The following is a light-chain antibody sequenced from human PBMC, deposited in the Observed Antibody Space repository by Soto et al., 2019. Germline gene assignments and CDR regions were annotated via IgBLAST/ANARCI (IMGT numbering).Light chain of an antibody. Sequence: EIVLTQSPAALSVSPGERVTLSCWASQSVGSTLNWYQQRPGQAPRLLIYDTSIRATDFPARFSGSGSGTEFTLTISSLQSEDFAVYYCRQYSNWPRTFGQGTKVDIK. CDR1: QSVGST. CDR3: RQYSNWPRT. CDR2: DTS. J-gene: IGKJ1*01. V-gene: IGKV3-15*01.